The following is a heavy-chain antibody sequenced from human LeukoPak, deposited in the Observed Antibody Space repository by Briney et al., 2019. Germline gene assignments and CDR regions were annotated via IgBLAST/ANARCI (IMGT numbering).Heavy chain of an antibody. CDR3: ARERCSGGSCFSNSGY. CDR2: ISSSSTYI. Sequence: GGSLRLSCAASGFTFSSYSMNWVRQAPGKGLEWVSSISSSSTYIYYADSVKGRFTISRDNAKNSLYLQMNSLRAEDTAVYYCARERCSGGSCFSNSGYWGQGTLVTVSS. J-gene: IGHJ4*02. CDR1: GFTFSSYS. D-gene: IGHD2-15*01. V-gene: IGHV3-21*01.